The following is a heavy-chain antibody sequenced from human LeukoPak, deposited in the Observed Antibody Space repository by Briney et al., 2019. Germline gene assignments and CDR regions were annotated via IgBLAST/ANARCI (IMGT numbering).Heavy chain of an antibody. CDR1: GYTFTSYD. J-gene: IGHJ3*02. D-gene: IGHD6-13*01. CDR3: ARVSSSWYQRDDAFDI. Sequence: ASVKVSCKASGYTFTSYDINWVRQATGQGLEWMGWMNPNSGNTGYAQKFQGRVTITRNTSISTAYMELSSLRSEDTAVYYCARVSSSWYQRDDAFDIWGQGTMVTVSS. CDR2: MNPNSGNT. V-gene: IGHV1-8*03.